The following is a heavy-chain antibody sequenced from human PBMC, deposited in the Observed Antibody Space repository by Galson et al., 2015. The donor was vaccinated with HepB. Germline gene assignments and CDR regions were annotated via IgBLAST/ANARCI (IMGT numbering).Heavy chain of an antibody. Sequence: SLRLSCAASGFTFSSNWMSWVRQAPGKGLEWVANIKQDGSEKYYVDSVKGRFTISRDNAKNSLYLQMNSLRAEDTAVYYCARELNWGPFDYWGQGTLVTVSS. D-gene: IGHD7-27*01. J-gene: IGHJ4*02. CDR3: ARELNWGPFDY. CDR2: IKQDGSEK. V-gene: IGHV3-7*03. CDR1: GFTFSSNW.